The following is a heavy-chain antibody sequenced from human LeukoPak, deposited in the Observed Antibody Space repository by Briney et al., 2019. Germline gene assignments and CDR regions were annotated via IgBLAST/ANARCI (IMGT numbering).Heavy chain of an antibody. Sequence: GGSLRLFCAASVFIFNSYAMRWVREARGKGLEGVSAISVSGGSTYYADSVEGRFTISRDNSKNTLYLQMNSLRAEDTAVYYCAKGDIVVVPAAGGMDVWGKGTTVTVSS. CDR1: VFIFNSYA. CDR2: ISVSGGST. CDR3: AKGDIVVVPAAGGMDV. D-gene: IGHD2-2*01. V-gene: IGHV3-23*01. J-gene: IGHJ6*04.